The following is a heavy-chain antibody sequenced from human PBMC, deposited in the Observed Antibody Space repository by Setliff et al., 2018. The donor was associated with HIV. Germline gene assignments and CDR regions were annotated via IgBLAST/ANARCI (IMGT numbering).Heavy chain of an antibody. CDR2: IYTSGDT. D-gene: IGHD3-9*01. CDR3: AREAEQDYDVVTETLVEGAYIQF. Sequence: LSLTCTVSGASLNSGSYFWSWVRQPAGKGLEWIGRIYTSGDTNYNPSLKSRVTISMDTSKKQFSLKLRSVTAAGTAVYYCAREAEQDYDVVTETLVEGAYIQFWGQGSLVTV. V-gene: IGHV4-61*02. J-gene: IGHJ1*01. CDR1: GASLNSGSYF.